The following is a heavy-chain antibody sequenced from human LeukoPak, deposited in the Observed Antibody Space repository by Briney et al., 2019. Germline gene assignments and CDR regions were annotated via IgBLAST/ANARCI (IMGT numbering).Heavy chain of an antibody. V-gene: IGHV1-46*01. D-gene: IGHD1-26*01. CDR2: INPSAGST. J-gene: IGHJ3*01. CDR3: ARDRRRELLHAFDV. Sequence: GASVKVSCKASGYTFTNYYMHWVRQAPGQGREWMGLINPSAGSTSYAQKFQGRVTMTRDTSTSTVYMELSSLRSEDTAVYYCARDRRRELLHAFDVWGQGTMVTVSS. CDR1: GYTFTNYY.